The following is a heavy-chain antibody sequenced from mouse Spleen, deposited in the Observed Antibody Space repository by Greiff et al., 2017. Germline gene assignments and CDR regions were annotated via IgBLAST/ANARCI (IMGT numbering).Heavy chain of an antibody. J-gene: IGHJ1*01. D-gene: IGHD1-1*01. CDR1: GYSITSGYY. CDR2: ISYDGSN. Sequence: ESGPGLVKPSQSLSLTCSVTGYSITSGYYWNWIRQFPGNKLEWMGYISYDGSNNYNPSLKNRISITRDTSKNQFFLKLNSVTTEDTATYYCARDGDGTYWYFDVWGAGTTVTVSS. V-gene: IGHV3-6*01. CDR3: ARDGDGTYWYFDV.